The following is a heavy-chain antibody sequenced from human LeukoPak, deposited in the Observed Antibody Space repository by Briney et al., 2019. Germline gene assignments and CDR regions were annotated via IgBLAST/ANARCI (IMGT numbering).Heavy chain of an antibody. CDR1: GYTFSSYA. Sequence: PGGSLRLSCAASGYTFSSYAMGWVRQAPGKGLEWVSSISSSSSYIYYADSVKGRFTISRDNAKNSLYLQMNSLRAEDTAVYYCARGSSSSYWGQGTLVTVSS. CDR3: ARGSSSSY. CDR2: ISSSSSYI. D-gene: IGHD6-6*01. V-gene: IGHV3-21*01. J-gene: IGHJ4*02.